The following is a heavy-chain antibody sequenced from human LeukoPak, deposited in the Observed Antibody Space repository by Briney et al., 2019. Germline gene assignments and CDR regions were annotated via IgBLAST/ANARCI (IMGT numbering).Heavy chain of an antibody. D-gene: IGHD3-9*01. CDR1: GGSISTNNYY. Sequence: SETLSLTCTVSGGSISTNNYYWGWIRQSPGKGLEWIGSAYYSGSPYYDPSLKSRVTISVDTSKDQFSLKLSSVTAADTAVYYCASHSAEYDILTGYHSYNSFDPWGQGILVTVSS. V-gene: IGHV4-39*01. CDR2: AYYSGSP. CDR3: ASHSAEYDILTGYHSYNSFDP. J-gene: IGHJ5*02.